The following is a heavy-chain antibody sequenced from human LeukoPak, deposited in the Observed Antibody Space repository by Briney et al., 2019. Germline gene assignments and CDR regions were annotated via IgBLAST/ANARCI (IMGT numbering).Heavy chain of an antibody. J-gene: IGHJ5*02. D-gene: IGHD3-10*01. CDR2: INHSGST. CDR3: AEHLSLNYASGTGWT. CDR1: GESFSGYY. Sequence: SETLSLTCAVYGESFSGYYWSWIRQPPGKGLEWTGEINHSGSTNYNPSLKSRVTISVDTSKNQFSLKVTSVTAADTAIYYCAEHLSLNYASGTGWTWGQGTLVAVSS. V-gene: IGHV4-34*01.